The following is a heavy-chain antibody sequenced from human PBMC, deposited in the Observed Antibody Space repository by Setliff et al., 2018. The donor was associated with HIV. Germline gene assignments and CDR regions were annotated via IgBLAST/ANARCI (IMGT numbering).Heavy chain of an antibody. CDR3: AKTAYYFNTGGPKGWFDP. V-gene: IGHV3-23*01. J-gene: IGHJ5*02. Sequence: GGSLRLSCVVSGFSFSNNAMSWVRQAPGKGLEWVSGISGTGTSTYYADSIKGRFTISRDNSQNTLYLQMNSLRAEDTAVYYCAKTAYYFNTGGPKGWFDPWGQGTLVTVSS. CDR2: ISGTGTST. D-gene: IGHD2-8*02. CDR1: GFSFSNNA.